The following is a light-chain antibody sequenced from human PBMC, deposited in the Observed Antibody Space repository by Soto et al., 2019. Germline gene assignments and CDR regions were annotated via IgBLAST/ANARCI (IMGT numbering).Light chain of an antibody. V-gene: IGKV3-20*01. J-gene: IGKJ5*01. CDR3: QQYGSSPRIT. Sequence: EMAVRRSPGTRSLSPWQRPTLSCSASQSVSSSYLAWYQQKPGQAHRLIIYGASSRATGIPDRFSGSGSGTDFTLTISRLETADLAVYYCQQYGSSPRITFGQGTRLEIK. CDR2: GAS. CDR1: QSVSSSY.